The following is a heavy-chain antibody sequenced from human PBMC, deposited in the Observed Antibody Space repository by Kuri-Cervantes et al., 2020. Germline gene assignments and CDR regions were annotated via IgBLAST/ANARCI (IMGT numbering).Heavy chain of an antibody. Sequence: GESLKISCAASGFTFSSYGMHWVRQAPGKGPEWAAYIRNDGGDKYYAVSVKGRFTISRDNSKNTLYVQVNSLRAEDTAVYYCAKGGYYSTDAFDIWGQGTMVTVSS. D-gene: IGHD3-22*01. CDR1: GFTFSSYG. V-gene: IGHV3-30*02. J-gene: IGHJ3*02. CDR2: IRNDGGDK. CDR3: AKGGYYSTDAFDI.